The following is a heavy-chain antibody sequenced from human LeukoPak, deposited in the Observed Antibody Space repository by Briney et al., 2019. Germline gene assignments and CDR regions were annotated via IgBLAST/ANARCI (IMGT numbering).Heavy chain of an antibody. CDR2: ITAYNGNT. CDR1: GYTFTSYG. D-gene: IGHD3-22*01. V-gene: IGHV1-18*01. J-gene: IGHJ1*01. CDR3: ARGSSGHYYSHSQH. Sequence: ASVKVSCKASGYTFTSYGFSWVRQAPGQGLEWMGWITAYNGNTKYAQKFQGRVTMTTDTSTSTVYMDLRSLRSDDTAVYYCARGSSGHYYSHSQHWGQGTLVTVSS.